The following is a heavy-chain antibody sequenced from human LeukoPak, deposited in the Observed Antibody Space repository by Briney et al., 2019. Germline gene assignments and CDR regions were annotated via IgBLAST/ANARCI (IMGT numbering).Heavy chain of an antibody. D-gene: IGHD3-16*02. V-gene: IGHV4-39*01. J-gene: IGHJ4*02. Sequence: PSETLSLTCTVSSGSISSARHYWGWIRQPPGKGLEWIGRIYFTGTTYYNPSLRSRVTMSVDTSKNQFSLKLSSVTAADTAVYYCARRVLDYVWGSYRGLYFDYWGQGTLVTVSS. CDR2: IYFTGTT. CDR1: SGSISSARHY. CDR3: ARRVLDYVWGSYRGLYFDY.